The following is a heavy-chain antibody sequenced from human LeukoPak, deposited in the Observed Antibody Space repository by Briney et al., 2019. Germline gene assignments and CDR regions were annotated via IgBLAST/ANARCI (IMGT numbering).Heavy chain of an antibody. CDR1: GYTFTSYY. D-gene: IGHD2-15*01. V-gene: IGHV1-46*01. Sequence: ASVKVSCKASGYTFTSYYMHWVRQAPGQGLEWMGIINPSGGSTSYAQKFQGRVTMTRDTSTSTVYMELSSLRAEDTAVYYCARDCSGGRCYGGYYYGMDVWGQGTTVTVSS. CDR3: ARDCSGGRCYGGYYYGMDV. CDR2: INPSGGST. J-gene: IGHJ6*02.